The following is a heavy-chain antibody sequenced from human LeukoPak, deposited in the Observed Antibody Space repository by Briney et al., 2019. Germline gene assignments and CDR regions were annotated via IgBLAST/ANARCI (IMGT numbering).Heavy chain of an antibody. V-gene: IGHV3-21*01. CDR3: ARDSACGGDCYLDY. D-gene: IGHD2-21*02. CDR1: GFTFSSCS. Sequence: GGSLRLSCAASGFTFSSCSMNWVRQAPGKGLEWVSSISSSSSYIYYADSVKGRFTISRDNAKNSLYLQMNSLRAEDTAVYYCARDSACGGDCYLDYWGQGTLVTASS. J-gene: IGHJ4*02. CDR2: ISSSSSYI.